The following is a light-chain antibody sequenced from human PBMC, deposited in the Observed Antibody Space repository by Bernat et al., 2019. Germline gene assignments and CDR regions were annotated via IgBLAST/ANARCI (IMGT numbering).Light chain of an antibody. CDR2: SNN. J-gene: IGLJ3*02. V-gene: IGLV1-47*01. CDR1: TSNIGSNY. Sequence: QSVLTQPPSASGTPGQRVTISCSGSTSNIGSNYVYWYQQLPGTAPKLLIYSNNQRPSGVPDRFSGSKSGTSASLAISGLRSKDEADYYCAAWDDSLRGRVFGGGTKLTVL. CDR3: AAWDDSLRGRV.